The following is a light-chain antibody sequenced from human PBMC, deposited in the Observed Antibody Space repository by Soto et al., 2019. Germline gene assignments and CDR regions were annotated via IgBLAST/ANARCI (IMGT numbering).Light chain of an antibody. CDR3: SSYTSSNTLVV. CDR2: DVT. Sequence: QSVLTQPASVSGSPGQSITISCTGTSSDVGDYNYVSWYQQHPGKAPKLMIYDVTYRPSGVSNRFSGSKSGNTASLTISGLQAEDEAEYYCSSYTSSNTLVVFGGGTKLTVL. V-gene: IGLV2-14*01. CDR1: SSDVGDYNY. J-gene: IGLJ2*01.